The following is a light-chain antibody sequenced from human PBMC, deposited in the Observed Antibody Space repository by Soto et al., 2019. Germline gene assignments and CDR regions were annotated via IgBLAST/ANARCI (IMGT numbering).Light chain of an antibody. V-gene: IGKV3-20*01. CDR2: GPS. CDR1: QSVSSSY. CDR3: QHYGSSPT. Sequence: EIVLTQSPGTLSLSPGERATLSCRASQSVSSSYLAWYHQKPGQAPRLLIYGPSTRATGIPNRFSGSGSGTDFTLTSSRLEPEDFAVYYCQHYGSSPTFGQGTKVEIK. J-gene: IGKJ1*01.